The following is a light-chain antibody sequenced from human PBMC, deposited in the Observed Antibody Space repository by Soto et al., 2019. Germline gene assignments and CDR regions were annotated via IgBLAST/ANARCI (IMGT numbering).Light chain of an antibody. J-gene: IGLJ2*01. CDR2: YDT. V-gene: IGLV3-21*04. CDR3: HVWDSSRDHPL. CDR1: NIGSKH. Sequence: LTQPPSVSVAPGKTARITCGGINIGSKHVHWYQQKPGQAPVLVIYYDTDRPSGIPERFSGSNSGNTATLTISRVEAGDEADYYCHVWDSSRDHPLFGGGTKLTVL.